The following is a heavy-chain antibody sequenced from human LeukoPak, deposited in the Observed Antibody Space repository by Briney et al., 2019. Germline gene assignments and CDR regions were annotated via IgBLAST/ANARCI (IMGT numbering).Heavy chain of an antibody. CDR2: INHSGST. Sequence: SETPSLTCAVYGGSFSGYYWSWIRQPPGKGLEWIGEINHSGSTNYNPSLKSRVTISVDTSKNQFSLKLSSVTAADTAVYYCARVKSAAKPWFDPWGQGTLVTVSS. D-gene: IGHD2-2*01. CDR3: ARVKSAAKPWFDP. CDR1: GGSFSGYY. V-gene: IGHV4-34*01. J-gene: IGHJ5*02.